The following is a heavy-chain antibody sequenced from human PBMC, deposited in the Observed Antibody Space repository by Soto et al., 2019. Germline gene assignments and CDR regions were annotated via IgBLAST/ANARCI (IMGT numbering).Heavy chain of an antibody. V-gene: IGHV1-18*04. CDR1: GYTFTSYG. D-gene: IGHD3-3*01. CDR2: ISAYNCNT. J-gene: IGHJ4*02. Sequence: QVQLVQSGAEVKKPGASVKVSCKASGYTFTSYGISWVRQAPGQGLEWMGWISAYNCNTNYAQKLQGRVTMTTDTSTSTAYMELSSLRSDDTSVYYCARSFYDFWSGLSSTPPRLAYCGKGTLVTVCS. CDR3: ARSFYDFWSGLSSTPPRLAY.